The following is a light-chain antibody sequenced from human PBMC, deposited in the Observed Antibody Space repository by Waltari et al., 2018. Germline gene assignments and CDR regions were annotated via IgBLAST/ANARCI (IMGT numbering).Light chain of an antibody. CDR1: QSVSTY. CDR2: AAS. CDR3: QQYYDYQRS. Sequence: AIRMTQSPSSLSASTGARVTITCRASQSVSTYLAWYQQKPGKAPTLLIYAASTLQRGVPLRFSGSGSGTDFTLSISCLQSEDFATYYCQQYYDYQRSFGQGTKVEIK. J-gene: IGKJ1*01. V-gene: IGKV1-8*01.